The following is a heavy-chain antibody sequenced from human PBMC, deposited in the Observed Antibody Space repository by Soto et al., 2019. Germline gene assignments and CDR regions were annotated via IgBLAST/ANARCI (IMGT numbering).Heavy chain of an antibody. J-gene: IGHJ4*02. V-gene: IGHV4-30-2*01. Sequence: TLSLTCAVSGGPLSRGGYSRSWIRQPPGKGLEWIGYIYHSGSTYYNPSLKSRVTISVDRSKNQFSLKLSSVTAADTAVYYCARVPAPWGQGTLVTVSS. CDR1: GGPLSRGGYS. CDR2: IYHSGST. CDR3: ARVPAP.